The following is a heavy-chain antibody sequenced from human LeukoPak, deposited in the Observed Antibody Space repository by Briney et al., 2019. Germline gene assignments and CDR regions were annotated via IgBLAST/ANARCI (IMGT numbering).Heavy chain of an antibody. D-gene: IGHD2-15*01. CDR3: ARRISGATATRHFDY. CDR2: ISAYDGNT. Sequence: GASVKVSCKASGGTFSSYGITWVRQAPGQGLEWMGWISAYDGNTYYAQKVQGRVTMTTDTSTTTAYMELRSLRSDDTAIYYCARRISGATATRHFDYWGQGTLVTVSS. V-gene: IGHV1-18*01. CDR1: GGTFSSYG. J-gene: IGHJ4*02.